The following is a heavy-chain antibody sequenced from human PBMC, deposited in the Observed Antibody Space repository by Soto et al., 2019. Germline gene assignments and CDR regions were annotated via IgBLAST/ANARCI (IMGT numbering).Heavy chain of an antibody. V-gene: IGHV4-39*01. D-gene: IGHD2-8*01. J-gene: IGHJ4*02. CDR2: VYYRGRS. CDR3: VSQRTSVLTQAYFDY. CDR1: GGSVSNSNYY. Sequence: PSETLARTCTVSGGSVSNSNYYWGWIRQSPGKGLEWIGSVYYRGRSYSKSSVKSRVTISVDTSKNQFSLNLNSVTASDTAVYFCVSQRTSVLTQAYFDYWGPGALVTSPQ.